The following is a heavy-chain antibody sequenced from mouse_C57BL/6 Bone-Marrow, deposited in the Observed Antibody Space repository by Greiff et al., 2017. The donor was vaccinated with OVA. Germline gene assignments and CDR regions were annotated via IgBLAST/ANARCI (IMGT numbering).Heavy chain of an antibody. J-gene: IGHJ1*03. V-gene: IGHV1-59*01. CDR1: GYTFTSYW. Sequence: QVQLQQPGAELVRPGTSVKLSCKASGYTFTSYWMHWVKQRPGQGLEWIGVIDPSDSYTNYNQKFKGKATLTVDTSSSTAYMQLSSLTSEDSAVYYCARDSNYPYWYFDFWGTGTTVTVSS. CDR2: IDPSDSYT. CDR3: ARDSNYPYWYFDF. D-gene: IGHD2-5*01.